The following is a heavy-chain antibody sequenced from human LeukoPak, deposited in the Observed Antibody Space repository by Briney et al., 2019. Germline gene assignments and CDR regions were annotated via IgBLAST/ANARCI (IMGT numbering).Heavy chain of an antibody. J-gene: IGHJ5*02. D-gene: IGHD3-10*01. V-gene: IGHV1-2*02. CDR2: INPNSGDT. CDR1: GYTFINHY. Sequence: ASVKVSCKASGYTFINHYIHWVRQAPGQGLEWMGWINPNSGDTNYAQKFQGRVTMTTDTSMSTAYMEGSRLRSDDMAVYYCVRDRITIVRGVLNYFDPWGQGTLVTVSS. CDR3: VRDRITIVRGVLNYFDP.